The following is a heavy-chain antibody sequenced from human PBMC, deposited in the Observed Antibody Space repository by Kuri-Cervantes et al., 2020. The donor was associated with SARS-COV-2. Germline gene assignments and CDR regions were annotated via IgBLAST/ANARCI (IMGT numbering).Heavy chain of an antibody. CDR1: GFTFSDYY. V-gene: IGHV3-11*03. D-gene: IGHD2/OR15-2a*01. J-gene: IGHJ2*01. Sequence: GGTLRLSCAASGFTFSDYYMSWIRQAPGKGLEWVSYISSSSSYTNYADSVKGRFTISRDNAKNSLYLQMNNLRAEDTAVYYCASRGNSRNWYFELWGRGTLVTVSS. CDR2: ISSSSSYT. CDR3: ASRGNSRNWYFEL.